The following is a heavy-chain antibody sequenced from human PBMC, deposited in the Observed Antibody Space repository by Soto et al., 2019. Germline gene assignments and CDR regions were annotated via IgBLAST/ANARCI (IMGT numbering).Heavy chain of an antibody. D-gene: IGHD2-2*01. CDR3: AHAPVYCSSTSCYAFDY. Sequence: QITLKESGPTLVNPTQTLTLTCTFSGFSLSTSGVGVGWIRQPPGKALEWLALIYWDDDKRYSPSLKSRLTITKDTSKNQVVLTMTNMDPVDTATYYCAHAPVYCSSTSCYAFDYWGQGTLVTVSS. CDR1: GFSLSTSGVG. V-gene: IGHV2-5*02. J-gene: IGHJ4*02. CDR2: IYWDDDK.